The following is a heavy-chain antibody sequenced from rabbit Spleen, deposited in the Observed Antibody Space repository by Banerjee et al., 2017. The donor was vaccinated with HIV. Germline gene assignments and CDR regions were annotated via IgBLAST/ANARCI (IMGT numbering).Heavy chain of an antibody. J-gene: IGHJ4*01. CDR2: IYADRSCST. CDR1: GFSFSSSYY. V-gene: IGHV1S40*01. Sequence: QSLEESGGDLVKPGASLTLTCTASGFSFSSSYYMCWVRQAPGKGLECIACIYADRSCSTYYANWAKGRFTISRTSSTTVTLEMTSLTAADTATYFCARDLAGVIGWNFGWWGPGTLVTVS. D-gene: IGHD4-1*01. CDR3: ARDLAGVIGWNFGW.